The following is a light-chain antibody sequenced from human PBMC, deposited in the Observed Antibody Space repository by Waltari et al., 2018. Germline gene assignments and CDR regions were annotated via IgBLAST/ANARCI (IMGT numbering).Light chain of an antibody. J-gene: IGLJ2*01. CDR1: DSNIGTNT. Sequence: QSVLTQPPSASATPGQRVTISCSGSDSNIGTNTVNWYQQFPGTAPRLLVYSNNQRPSGVPDRFSNSISGTAASLAISGLQSEDEADYYCAAWDDTLNGVIFGGGTKLTVL. V-gene: IGLV1-44*01. CDR2: SNN. CDR3: AAWDDTLNGVI.